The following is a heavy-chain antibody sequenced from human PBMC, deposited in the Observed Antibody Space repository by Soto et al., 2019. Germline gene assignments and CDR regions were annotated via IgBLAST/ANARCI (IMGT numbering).Heavy chain of an antibody. CDR3: AKSGSTSNRGPYYYYYYYMDV. D-gene: IGHD2-2*01. CDR2: ISGSGGST. Sequence: PGGSLRLSCAASGFTFSSYAMSRVRQAPGKGLEWVSAISGSGGSTYYADSVKGRFTISRDNSKNTLYLQMNSLRAEDTAVYYCAKSGSTSNRGPYYYYYYYMDVWGKGTTVTVSS. J-gene: IGHJ6*03. V-gene: IGHV3-23*01. CDR1: GFTFSSYA.